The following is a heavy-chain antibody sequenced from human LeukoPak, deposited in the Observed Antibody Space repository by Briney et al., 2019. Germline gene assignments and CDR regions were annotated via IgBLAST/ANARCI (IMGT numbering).Heavy chain of an antibody. CDR2: ISGSGGST. Sequence: GGSLRLSCPASGFTFSSYAMSWVRQAPGKGLEWVSAISGSGGSTYYADSVKGRFTISRDNSKNTLYLQMNSLRAEDTAVYYCAKDKASGSYTGDYWGQGTLVTVSS. D-gene: IGHD3-10*01. V-gene: IGHV3-23*01. J-gene: IGHJ4*02. CDR1: GFTFSSYA. CDR3: AKDKASGSYTGDY.